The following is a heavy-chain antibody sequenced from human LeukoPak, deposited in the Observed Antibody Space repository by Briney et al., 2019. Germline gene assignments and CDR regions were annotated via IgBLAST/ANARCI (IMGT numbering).Heavy chain of an antibody. J-gene: IGHJ6*02. V-gene: IGHV4-59*01. D-gene: IGHD1-26*01. CDR1: VGFISSYY. CDR3: ARGVGPYYYYGMDV. Sequence: PSETLSLTCTISVGFISSYYWSWIRQPPGKGLEWIGYIYYSGSTNYNPSLKSRVTISIDTPKIQFSLKLSSMTAADTAVYYCARGVGPYYYYGMDVWGRGTTVTVSS. CDR2: IYYSGST.